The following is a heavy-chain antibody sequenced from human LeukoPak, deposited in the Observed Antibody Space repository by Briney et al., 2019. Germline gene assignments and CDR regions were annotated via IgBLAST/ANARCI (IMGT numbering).Heavy chain of an antibody. Sequence: ASVKVSCKASGYTFTSYDINWVRQASGQGLEWMGWMNPNRGNTGYAQKFQGRVTMTRNTSIRTAYMELSSLRSEATAVYYCARGWGDGYNSNDYWGQGTLVTVSS. J-gene: IGHJ4*02. D-gene: IGHD5-24*01. CDR3: ARGWGDGYNSNDY. CDR1: GYTFTSYD. CDR2: MNPNRGNT. V-gene: IGHV1-8*01.